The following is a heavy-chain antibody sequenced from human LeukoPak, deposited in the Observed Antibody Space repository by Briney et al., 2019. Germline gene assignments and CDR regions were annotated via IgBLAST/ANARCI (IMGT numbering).Heavy chain of an antibody. CDR3: ARDFMGVSTA. Sequence: PGGSLRLSCAASGFTFSSYSMNWVRQAPGKGLEWVSYISSSSSTIYYADSVKGRFTISRDNAKNSLYLQMNSLRAEDTAVYYCARDFMGVSTAWGQGTLVTVSS. D-gene: IGHD3-16*01. V-gene: IGHV3-48*04. J-gene: IGHJ4*02. CDR1: GFTFSSYS. CDR2: ISSSSSTI.